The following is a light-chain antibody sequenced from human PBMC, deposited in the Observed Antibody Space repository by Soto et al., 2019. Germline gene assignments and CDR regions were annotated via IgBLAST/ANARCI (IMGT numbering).Light chain of an antibody. V-gene: IGKV3-11*01. Sequence: VLTQSPVTLSLSLGERATLSCRASQNINNYLAWYQQKPGQPPRLLIYDAFNRATGIPARFSGSGSGTAVILTISSLEPEDFGVYYCHQRNNWDTFGGGTKVEIK. CDR1: QNINNY. CDR2: DAF. J-gene: IGKJ4*01. CDR3: HQRNNWDT.